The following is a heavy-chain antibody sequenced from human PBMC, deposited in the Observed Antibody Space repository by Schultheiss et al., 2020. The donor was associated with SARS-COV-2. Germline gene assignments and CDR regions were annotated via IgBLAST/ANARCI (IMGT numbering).Heavy chain of an antibody. D-gene: IGHD5-24*01. V-gene: IGHV4-61*05. CDR2: IYDSGST. Sequence: SQTLSLTCTVSGGSISSSSYYWTWIRQPPGKGLEWIGYIYDSGSTNYNPSLKNRVTIAADMSKNQFSLRLSSVTAADTAIYYCARQDGYNDRIGWFDPWGQGTLVTVSS. CDR3: ARQDGYNDRIGWFDP. CDR1: GGSISSSSYY. J-gene: IGHJ5*02.